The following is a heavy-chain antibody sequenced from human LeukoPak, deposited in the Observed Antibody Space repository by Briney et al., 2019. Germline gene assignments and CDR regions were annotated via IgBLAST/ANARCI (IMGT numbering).Heavy chain of an antibody. J-gene: IGHJ6*03. Sequence: PSETLSLTCTVSGGSISSSSYYWGWIRQPPGKGLEWIGSIYYSGSTYYNPPLKSRVTISVDTSKNQFSLKLSSVTAADTAVYYCASLNYVYYYYYMDVWGKGTTVTVSS. D-gene: IGHD4-11*01. CDR1: GGSISSSSYY. V-gene: IGHV4-39*01. CDR3: ASLNYVYYYYYMDV. CDR2: IYYSGST.